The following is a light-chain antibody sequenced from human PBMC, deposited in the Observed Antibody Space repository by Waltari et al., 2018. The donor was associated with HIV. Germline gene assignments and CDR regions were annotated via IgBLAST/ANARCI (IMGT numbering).Light chain of an antibody. CDR3: SSFTASGTQV. V-gene: IGLV2-14*01. CDR1: SSDVVSYNY. Sequence: QSALAQPASVSGSPGQSITISCTGTSSDVVSYNYVPWYQHHPGKAPNIMIYEVTSPPSGVSKPFPGSQSGNTASLTISGLQAEDEADYYCSSFTASGTQVFGGGTKLTVL. J-gene: IGLJ3*02. CDR2: EVT.